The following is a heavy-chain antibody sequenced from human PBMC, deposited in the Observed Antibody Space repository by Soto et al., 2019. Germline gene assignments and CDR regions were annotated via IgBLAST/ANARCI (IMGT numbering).Heavy chain of an antibody. CDR1: GFTFSSYE. Sequence: PGGSLRLSCAASGFTFSSYEMNWVRQAPGKGLEWVSYISSGGSTIYYADSVRGRFTISRDNAKNSVYLQMDSLRVEDTAVYYCAREGALKPFSSWGQGALVTVSS. CDR2: ISSGGSTI. J-gene: IGHJ5*02. CDR3: AREGALKPFSS. V-gene: IGHV3-48*03.